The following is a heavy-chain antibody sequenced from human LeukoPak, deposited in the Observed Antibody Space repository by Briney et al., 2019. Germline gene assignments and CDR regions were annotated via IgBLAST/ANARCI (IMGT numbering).Heavy chain of an antibody. CDR1: GYTFTSYG. D-gene: IGHD3-22*01. Sequence: ASVKVSCKASGYTFTSYGISWVRQAPGQGLEWMGWISAYSLNTNYAQNFQGRVTMTTDTSTSTAYMELRSLRSDDTAVFYCARMMTPRLYYDSSGYYYGAFDIWGQGTMVTVSS. CDR3: ARMMTPRLYYDSSGYYYGAFDI. J-gene: IGHJ3*02. CDR2: ISAYSLNT. V-gene: IGHV1-18*01.